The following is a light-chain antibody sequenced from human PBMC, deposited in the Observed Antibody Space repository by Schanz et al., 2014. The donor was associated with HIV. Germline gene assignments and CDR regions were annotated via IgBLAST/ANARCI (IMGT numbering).Light chain of an antibody. CDR2: NNN. J-gene: IGLJ2*01. CDR3: TTWDSTLSAVV. CDR1: AFNIGQNY. Sequence: QSVLTQPPSMSAAPGQRVTISCAGSAFNIGQNYVSWFQQFPGTAPKLLIYNNNQRPSEIPDRFSGSKSGASATLDITGLQTGDEADYYCTTWDSTLSAVVFGGGTKLTV. V-gene: IGLV1-51*01.